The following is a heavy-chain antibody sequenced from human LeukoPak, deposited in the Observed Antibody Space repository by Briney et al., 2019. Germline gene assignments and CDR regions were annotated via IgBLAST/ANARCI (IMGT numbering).Heavy chain of an antibody. D-gene: IGHD2-15*01. CDR2: IWYDGSNK. V-gene: IGHV3-33*01. CDR1: GFXFSSYG. J-gene: IGHJ6*02. CDR3: ARDSYCSGGSCYYYGMDV. Sequence: GRSLRLSCAASGFXFSSYGMHWVRQAPGKGLEWLAVIWYDGSNKYYADSVKGRFTISRDNSKNTLYLQMNSLRAEDTAVYYCARDSYCSGGSCYYYGMDVWGQGTTVTVSS.